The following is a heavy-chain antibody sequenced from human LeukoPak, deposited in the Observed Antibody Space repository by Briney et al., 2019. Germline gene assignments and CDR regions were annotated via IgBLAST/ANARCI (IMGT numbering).Heavy chain of an antibody. V-gene: IGHV3-48*03. CDR3: ARADYYYYMDV. CDR2: ISSSGSTI. CDR1: GFTFSIYE. Sequence: GGSLRLSCAASGFTFSIYEMNWVRQAPGKGLEWVSYISSSGSTIYYADSVKGRFTISRDNAKNSLYLQMNSLRAEDTAVYYCARADYYYYMDVWGEGTTVTVSS. J-gene: IGHJ6*03.